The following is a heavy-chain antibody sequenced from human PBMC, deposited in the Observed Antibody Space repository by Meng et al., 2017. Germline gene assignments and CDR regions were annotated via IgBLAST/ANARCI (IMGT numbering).Heavy chain of an antibody. D-gene: IGHD3-10*01. CDR2: IIPIFGTA. V-gene: IGHV1-69*01. J-gene: IGHJ4*02. CDR1: GGTFSSYA. Sequence: VQLGDWVESLRSWVKGSCKASGGTFSSYAISWVRQAPGQGLEWMGGIIPIFGTANYAQKFQGRVTITADESTSTAYMELSSLRSEDTAVYYCASYSSVRGIAYWGQGTLVTVSS. CDR3: ASYSSVRGIAY.